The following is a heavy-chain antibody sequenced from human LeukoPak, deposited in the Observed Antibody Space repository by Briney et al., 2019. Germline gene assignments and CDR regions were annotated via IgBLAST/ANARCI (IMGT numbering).Heavy chain of an antibody. J-gene: IGHJ4*02. CDR1: GFTFDDYA. V-gene: IGHV3-48*04. Sequence: GGSLRLSCAASGFTFDDYAMHWVRQAPGKGLEWVSYISSSSSTIYYADSVKGRFTISRDNAKNSLYLQMNSLRAEDTAVYYCARFRDYGDPYYFDYWGQGTLVTVSS. CDR2: ISSSSSTI. D-gene: IGHD4-17*01. CDR3: ARFRDYGDPYYFDY.